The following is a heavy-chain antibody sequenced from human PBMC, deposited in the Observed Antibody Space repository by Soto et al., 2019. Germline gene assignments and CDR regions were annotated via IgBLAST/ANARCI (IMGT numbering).Heavy chain of an antibody. CDR1: GGSISSGSYY. CDR3: ARRRGSPNYSYYAMDV. V-gene: IGHV4-31*02. CDR2: IYYTGST. J-gene: IGHJ6*02. D-gene: IGHD3-16*01. Sequence: PSETLSLTXNVSGGSISSGSYYWSWIRHYPGKGLEWIGHIYYTGSTFYSPSLKSRVTLSLVTSNNQFSLELTSVTAADTAVYYRARRRGSPNYSYYAMDVWGQGTTVTVSS.